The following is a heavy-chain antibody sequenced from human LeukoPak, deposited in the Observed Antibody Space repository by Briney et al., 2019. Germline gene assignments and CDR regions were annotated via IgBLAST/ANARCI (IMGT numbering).Heavy chain of an antibody. CDR1: GGSISSYY. Sequence: PSETLSLTCTVSGGSISSYYWSWIQQPAGKGLEWIGRIYTSGSTNYNPSLKSRVTMSVDTSKNQFSLKLSSVTAADTAVYYCARGDIVVVPAALDYWGQGTLVTVSS. V-gene: IGHV4-4*07. CDR2: IYTSGST. CDR3: ARGDIVVVPAALDY. J-gene: IGHJ4*02. D-gene: IGHD2-2*01.